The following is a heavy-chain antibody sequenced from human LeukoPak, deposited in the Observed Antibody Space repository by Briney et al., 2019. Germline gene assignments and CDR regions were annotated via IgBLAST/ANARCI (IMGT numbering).Heavy chain of an antibody. V-gene: IGHV1-8*01. J-gene: IGHJ4*02. CDR1: GYTFTSYD. CDR2: MNPNSGNT. CDR3: ARVPYYYGSGTPRYFDY. D-gene: IGHD3-10*01. Sequence: ASVKVSCKASGYTFTSYDTNWVRQATGQGLEWMGWMNPNSGNTGYAQKFQGRVTMTRNTSISTAYMELSSLRSEDTAVYYCARVPYYYGSGTPRYFDYWGQGTLVTVSS.